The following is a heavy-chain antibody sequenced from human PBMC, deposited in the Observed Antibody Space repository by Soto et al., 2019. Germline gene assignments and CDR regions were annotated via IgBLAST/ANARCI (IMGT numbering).Heavy chain of an antibody. D-gene: IGHD5-12*01. J-gene: IGHJ3*02. CDR3: ARVGYVGASDI. Sequence: GGSLRLSCAASGFTFSSYWMHWVRQAPGKGLVWVSRINSDGSSTSYADSVKGRFTISRDNAKNALYLQMNSLRAEDTAVYYCARVGYVGASDIWGQGTMVTVSS. V-gene: IGHV3-74*01. CDR2: INSDGSST. CDR1: GFTFSSYW.